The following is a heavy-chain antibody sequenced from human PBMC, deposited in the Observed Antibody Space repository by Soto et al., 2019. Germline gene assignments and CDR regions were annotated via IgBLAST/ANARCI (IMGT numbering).Heavy chain of an antibody. J-gene: IGHJ5*02. CDR1: GGSISSGVYS. D-gene: IGHD2-15*01. CDR2: IYHSGGT. V-gene: IGHV4-30-2*01. Sequence: PSETLSLTCAVSGGSISSGVYSWSWIRQPPGKGLEWIGYIYHSGGTYYNPSLKSRVTISVDRSKNQFSLKLSSVTAADTAVYYCASQRGCSGGSCSILPGPWFDPWGQGTLVTVSS. CDR3: ASQRGCSGGSCSILPGPWFDP.